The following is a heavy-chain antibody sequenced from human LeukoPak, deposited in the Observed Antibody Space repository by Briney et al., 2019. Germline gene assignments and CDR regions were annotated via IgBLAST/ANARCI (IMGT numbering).Heavy chain of an antibody. CDR2: IWYDGSNK. CDR1: GFTFSSYG. Sequence: AGGSLRLSCAASGFTFSSYGMHWVRQAPGKGLEWVAVIWYDGSNKYYADSVKGRFTISRDNSKNTLYLQMNSLRAEDTAVYYCAREGLRYFDHNWFDPWGQGTLVTVSS. CDR3: AREGLRYFDHNWFDP. V-gene: IGHV3-33*01. D-gene: IGHD3-9*01. J-gene: IGHJ5*02.